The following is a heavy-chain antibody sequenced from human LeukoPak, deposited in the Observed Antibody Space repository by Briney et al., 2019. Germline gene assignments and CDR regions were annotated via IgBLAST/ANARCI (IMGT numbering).Heavy chain of an antibody. D-gene: IGHD6-13*01. J-gene: IGHJ4*02. V-gene: IGHV1-2*02. CDR3: ARDHSSSSQLFDY. CDR2: INPNSGGT. Sequence: ASVKVSCKASGYTFTGYYMHWVRQAPGQGLEWMGWINPNSGGTNYAQKFQGRVTMTRDTSTTTAYMELRNLRSDDTAIYYCARDHSSSSQLFDYWGQGSLVTVSS. CDR1: GYTFTGYY.